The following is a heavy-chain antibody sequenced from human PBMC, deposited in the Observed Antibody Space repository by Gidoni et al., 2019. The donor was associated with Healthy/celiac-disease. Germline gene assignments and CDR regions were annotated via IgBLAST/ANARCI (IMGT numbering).Heavy chain of an antibody. CDR1: GFTFSNAW. Sequence: EVQLVESGGGLVKPGGSLRLSCAASGFTFSNAWMSWVRQAPGKGLEWVGRIKSKTDGGTTDYAAPVKGRFTISRDDSKNTLYLQMNSLKTEDTAVYYCTKKATIFGVVIDYWGQGTLVTVSS. D-gene: IGHD3-3*01. J-gene: IGHJ4*02. CDR2: IKSKTDGGTT. CDR3: TKKATIFGVVIDY. V-gene: IGHV3-15*01.